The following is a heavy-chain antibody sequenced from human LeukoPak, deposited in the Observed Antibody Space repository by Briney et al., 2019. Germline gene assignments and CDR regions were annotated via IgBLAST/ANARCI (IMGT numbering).Heavy chain of an antibody. J-gene: IGHJ4*02. CDR2: IKQDGSEK. D-gene: IGHD3-10*01. Sequence: GGSLRLSCAASGSTFSTYWMSWVRQAPGKGLEWVANIKQDGSEKYYVDSVRGRFTISRDNAKNSLYLQMNSLRAEDTAVYYCARDGVRTMVRGVIMPPQNWGQGTLVTVSS. CDR3: ARDGVRTMVRGVIMPPQN. CDR1: GSTFSTYW. V-gene: IGHV3-7*01.